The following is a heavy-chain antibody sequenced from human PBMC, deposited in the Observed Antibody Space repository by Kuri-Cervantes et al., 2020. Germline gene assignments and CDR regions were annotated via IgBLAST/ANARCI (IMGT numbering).Heavy chain of an antibody. J-gene: IGHJ5*02. V-gene: IGHV1-8*02. CDR1: GYAFTGND. CDR3: ARGRGYCSGGSCANWFDP. Sequence: ASVKVSCKASGYAFTGNDINWVRQATGQGLEWMGWMNPNSGNTGYAQKFQGRVTMTRDTAISTAYMELSSLRSEDTAVYYCARGRGYCSGGSCANWFDPWGQGTLVTVSS. D-gene: IGHD2-15*01. CDR2: MNPNSGNT.